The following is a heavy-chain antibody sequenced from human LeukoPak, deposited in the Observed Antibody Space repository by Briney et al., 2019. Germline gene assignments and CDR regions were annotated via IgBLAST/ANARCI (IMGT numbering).Heavy chain of an antibody. V-gene: IGHV1-24*01. D-gene: IGHD6-19*01. CDR1: GYTLTELS. Sequence: ASVKVSCQVSGYTLTELSMHWVRQAPGKGLEWVGGFDPEDGETIYAQKFQGRVTMTRDTSTSTVYMELSSLRSEDTAVYYCARGRMYWDSSGWSYWGQGTLVTVSS. J-gene: IGHJ4*02. CDR3: ARGRMYWDSSGWSY. CDR2: FDPEDGET.